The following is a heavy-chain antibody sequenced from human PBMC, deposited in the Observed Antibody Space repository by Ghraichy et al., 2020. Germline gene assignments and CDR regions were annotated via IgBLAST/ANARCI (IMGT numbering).Heavy chain of an antibody. Sequence: GESLNISCAASGFTFSSYAMHWVRQAPGKGLEWVAVISYDGSNKYYADPVRGRFTISRDNSKNTLYLQMNSLRAEDTAVYYCARGVGRWIAVAGTTIDYWGQGTLVTVSS. CDR2: ISYDGSNK. CDR3: ARGVGRWIAVAGTTIDY. CDR1: GFTFSSYA. D-gene: IGHD6-19*01. V-gene: IGHV3-30*04. J-gene: IGHJ4*02.